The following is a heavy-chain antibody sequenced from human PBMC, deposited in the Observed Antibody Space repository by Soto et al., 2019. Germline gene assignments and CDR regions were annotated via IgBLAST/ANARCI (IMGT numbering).Heavy chain of an antibody. CDR1: GFTFSSYA. Sequence: AGGSLRLSCAASGFTFSSYAMSWVRQAPGKGLEWVSSISTTSTYTHYADSLKGRFTISRDNAKKLLYLQMDSLRAEDTAVYYCARDDGLSSTNVKAFDIWGQGTKVTVSS. CDR3: ARDDGLSSTNVKAFDI. V-gene: IGHV3-21*01. CDR2: ISTTSTYT. J-gene: IGHJ3*02. D-gene: IGHD2-2*01.